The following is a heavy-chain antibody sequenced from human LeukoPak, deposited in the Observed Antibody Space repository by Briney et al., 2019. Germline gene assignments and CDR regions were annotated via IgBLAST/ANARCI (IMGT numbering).Heavy chain of an antibody. V-gene: IGHV5-51*01. J-gene: IGHJ3*02. CDR1: GYSFTTYW. D-gene: IGHD6-13*01. CDR3: ARRPYSTSPGAFDI. CDR2: TYPGDSDT. Sequence: GESLKISCKGSGYSFTTYWIGWVRQMPGKGLEWMGITYPGDSDTRYSPSFQGQVTISADKSITTAYLQWSSLKAPDTAMYYCARRPYSTSPGAFDIWGQGTMVTVSS.